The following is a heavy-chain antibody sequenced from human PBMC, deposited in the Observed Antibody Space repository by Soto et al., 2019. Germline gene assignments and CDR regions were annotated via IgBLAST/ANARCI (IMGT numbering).Heavy chain of an antibody. Sequence: QITLKESGPTLVKPTQTLTLTCTFSGFSLSTSGVGVGWIRQPPGKALEWLTLIYWDDDKRYSPSLKSRLTITNDTSKNPVVLTMTNMDPVDTATYYCARSWFNNSWYDFQHWGQGTLVIVSS. CDR2: IYWDDDK. D-gene: IGHD6-13*01. CDR1: GFSLSTSGVG. V-gene: IGHV2-5*02. CDR3: ARSWFNNSWYDFQH. J-gene: IGHJ1*01.